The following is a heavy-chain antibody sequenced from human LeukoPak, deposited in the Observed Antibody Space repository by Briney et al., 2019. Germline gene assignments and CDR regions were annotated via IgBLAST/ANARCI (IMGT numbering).Heavy chain of an antibody. V-gene: IGHV4-61*02. Sequence: SQTLSLTCTVSGGSISSGSYYWSWIRQPAGKGLEWIGRIYTSGSTNYNPSLKSRVTISVDTSKNQFSLKLSSVTAADTAVYYCARRPLVGAADYWGQGTLVTVSS. D-gene: IGHD1-26*01. J-gene: IGHJ4*02. CDR3: ARRPLVGAADY. CDR2: IYTSGST. CDR1: GGSISSGSYY.